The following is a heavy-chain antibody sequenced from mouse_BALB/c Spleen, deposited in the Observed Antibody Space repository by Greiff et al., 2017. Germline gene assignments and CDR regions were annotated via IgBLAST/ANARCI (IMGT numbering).Heavy chain of an antibody. V-gene: IGHV14-1*02. CDR1: GFNIKDYY. J-gene: IGHJ1*01. Sequence: VHVKQSGAELVRPGALVKLSCKASGFNIKDYYMHWVKQRPEQGLEWIGWIDPENGNTIYDPKFQGKASITADTSSNTAYLQLSSLTSEDTAVYYCAVITAVDVWGAGTTVTVSS. CDR2: IDPENGNT. CDR3: AVITAVDV. D-gene: IGHD1-1*01.